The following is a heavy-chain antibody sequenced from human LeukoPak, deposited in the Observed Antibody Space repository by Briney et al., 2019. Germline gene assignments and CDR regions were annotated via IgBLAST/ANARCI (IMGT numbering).Heavy chain of an antibody. J-gene: IGHJ4*02. CDR1: GDSVSSNSAA. D-gene: IGHD2-21*02. V-gene: IGHV6-1*01. CDR3: ARTHPSGGDNGPGYFDY. CDR2: TYYRSKWYN. Sequence: SQTLSLTCAISGDSVSSNSAAWNWIRQSPSRGLEWLGRTYYRSKWYNDYAVSVKSRITINPDTSKNQFSLQLNSVTPEDTAVYYCARTHPSGGDNGPGYFDYWGQGTLVTVSS.